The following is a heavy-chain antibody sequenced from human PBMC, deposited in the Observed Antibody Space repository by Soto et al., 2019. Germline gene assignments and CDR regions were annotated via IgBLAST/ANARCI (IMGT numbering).Heavy chain of an antibody. J-gene: IGHJ6*02. CDR1: GYTFTSYF. CDR2: ISAYNSNT. CDR3: ARQNYYSGMAV. V-gene: IGHV1-18*01. Sequence: ASVKVSCKASGYTFTSYFITRVRQAPGQGLEWMGWISAYNSNTNYAQMLQGRVTMTTDTSTATAYMEMTSLRSDDTAVYYCARQNYYSGMAVWGQGTTVTVSS.